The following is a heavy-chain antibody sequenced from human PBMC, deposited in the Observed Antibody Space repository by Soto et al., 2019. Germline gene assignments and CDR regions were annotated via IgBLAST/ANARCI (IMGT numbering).Heavy chain of an antibody. J-gene: IGHJ5*02. Sequence: EVQVVDSGGGLVQPGGSLRLSCEASGFTFGIHWMTWVRQVPGKGLEWVANINQDGSDKYYVDSVKGRFIISRDNAKDSLYLQMNSLRVEDTALYYCATSMRHTLDPWGQGTLVTVS. CDR3: ATSMRHTLDP. D-gene: IGHD2-21*01. CDR1: GFTFGIHW. CDR2: INQDGSDK. V-gene: IGHV3-7*01.